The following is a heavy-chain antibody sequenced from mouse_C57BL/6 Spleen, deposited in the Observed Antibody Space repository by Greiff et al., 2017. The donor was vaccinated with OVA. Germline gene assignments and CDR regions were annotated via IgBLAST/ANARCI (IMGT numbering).Heavy chain of an antibody. CDR3: ASPYYGGSSVDFEV. J-gene: IGHJ1*03. CDR2: IYPGSGST. CDR1: GYTFTSYW. V-gene: IGHV1-55*01. D-gene: IGHD1-1*01. Sequence: QVQLQQPGAELVKPGASVKMSCKASGYTFTSYWITWVKQRPGQGLEWIGDIYPGSGSTNYNEKFKNKATLTVDTSSSTAYMQLSSLTSEDSAVYDCASPYYGGSSVDFEVWGTGTTVTVAS.